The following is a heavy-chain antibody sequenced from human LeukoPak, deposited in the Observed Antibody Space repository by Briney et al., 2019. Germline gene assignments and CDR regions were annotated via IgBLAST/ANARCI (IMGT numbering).Heavy chain of an antibody. CDR2: IIPIFGTA. Sequence: GASVKVSCKASGGTFSSYAISWVRQAPGQGLQWMGGIIPIFGTANCAQKFQGRVTITADKSTSTAYMELSSLRSEDTAVYYCARVTMVRGYNWFDPWGQGTLVTVSS. V-gene: IGHV1-69*06. CDR1: GGTFSSYA. CDR3: ARVTMVRGYNWFDP. J-gene: IGHJ5*02. D-gene: IGHD3-10*01.